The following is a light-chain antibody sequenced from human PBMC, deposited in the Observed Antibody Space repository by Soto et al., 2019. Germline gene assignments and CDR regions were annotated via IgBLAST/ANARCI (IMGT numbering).Light chain of an antibody. Sequence: EIVLTQSPGTLSLSPGERATLSCRASQTVAKNYLAWYQQQPGQAPRLLIYDASTRATGIPDRFTGSGSAIDFTLTINRLEPEDFAVYYCQQYASAPLTYGGGTKVEIK. V-gene: IGKV3-20*01. CDR1: QTVAKNY. J-gene: IGKJ4*01. CDR3: QQYASAPLT. CDR2: DAS.